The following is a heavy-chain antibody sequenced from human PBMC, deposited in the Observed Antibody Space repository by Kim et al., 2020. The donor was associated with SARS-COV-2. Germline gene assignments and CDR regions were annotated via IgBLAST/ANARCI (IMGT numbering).Heavy chain of an antibody. J-gene: IGHJ4*02. CDR2: IRQSGNNT. V-gene: IGHV3-23*01. Sequence: GGSLRLSCAASGFDFNTYAMTWVRQPPGKGLEWVASIRQSGNNTFYAEFAKGRFAISRDNSKATVYLQMTNLTPEDTAMYYCGADFDCWGRGTLVTVSS. CDR1: GFDFNTYA. CDR3: GADFDC. D-gene: IGHD6-19*01.